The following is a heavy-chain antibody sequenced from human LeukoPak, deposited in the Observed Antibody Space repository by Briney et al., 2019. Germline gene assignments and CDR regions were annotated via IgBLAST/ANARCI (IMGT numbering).Heavy chain of an antibody. J-gene: IGHJ5*02. CDR1: GGSFSGYY. Sequence: SETLSLTCAVYGGSFSGYYWSWIRQPPGKGLEWIGEINHSGSTNYNPSLKSRVTISVDTSKNQFSLKLSSVTTADTAVYYCARWAGIVVVPAAIEARWFDPWGQGTLVTVSS. V-gene: IGHV4-34*01. CDR2: INHSGST. CDR3: ARWAGIVVVPAAIEARWFDP. D-gene: IGHD2-2*02.